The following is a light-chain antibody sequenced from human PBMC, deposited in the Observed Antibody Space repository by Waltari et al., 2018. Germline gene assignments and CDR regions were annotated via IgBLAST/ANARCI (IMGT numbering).Light chain of an antibody. CDR3: SSYTTSRTFVL. CDR1: SSDVGAYNF. Sequence: QSALTQPASVSGSPGQSTTLSCTGPSSDVGAYNFVSWYQQYPGKAPKLMIFDVTKRPSGVSNRFSASKSGNTASLTISGLQAEDEADYYCSSYTTSRTFVLFGGGTKLTVL. V-gene: IGLV2-14*03. CDR2: DVT. J-gene: IGLJ2*01.